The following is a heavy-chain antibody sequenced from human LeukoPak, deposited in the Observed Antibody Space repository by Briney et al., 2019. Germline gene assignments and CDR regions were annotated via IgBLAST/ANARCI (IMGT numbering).Heavy chain of an antibody. CDR2: FDPEDGET. Sequence: ASVKVSCKVSGYTLTELSMHWVRQAPGKGLEWMGGFDPEDGETIYAQKFQGRVTMTEDTSTDTAYMELSSLRSEDTAVYYCATYSSSWTGGECLDIWGQGTMVTVSS. V-gene: IGHV1-24*01. CDR1: GYTLTELS. D-gene: IGHD6-13*01. J-gene: IGHJ3*02. CDR3: ATYSSSWTGGECLDI.